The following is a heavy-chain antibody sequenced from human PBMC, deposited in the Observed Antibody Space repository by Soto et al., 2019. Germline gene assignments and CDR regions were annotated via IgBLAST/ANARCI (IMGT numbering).Heavy chain of an antibody. CDR2: INPSGGST. CDR3: ARTSAKFWSGYYTPSCFDP. Sequence: AASVKVSCKASGYTFTSYYMHWVRQAPGQGLEWMGIINPSGGSTSYAKKFQGRVPMTRDTPTSTVYMELSSLSSEDTAVYYCARTSAKFWSGYYTPSCFDPWGQGTLVTVS. CDR1: GYTFTSYY. J-gene: IGHJ5*02. D-gene: IGHD3-3*01. V-gene: IGHV1-46*01.